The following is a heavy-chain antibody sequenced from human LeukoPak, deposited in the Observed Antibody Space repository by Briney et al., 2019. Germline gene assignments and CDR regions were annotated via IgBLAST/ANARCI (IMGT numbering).Heavy chain of an antibody. J-gene: IGHJ3*02. CDR1: GGSISSGTYY. Sequence: SETLSLTCTVSGGSISSGTYYWSWIRQPAGQGLEWIGHIHTSGSTNYNPSLKSRVTILVDTSKNQFSLKLSSVTAADTAVYYCARSVYGGAFDIWGQGTMVTVSS. CDR3: ARSVYGGAFDI. V-gene: IGHV4-61*09. CDR2: IHTSGST. D-gene: IGHD1-14*01.